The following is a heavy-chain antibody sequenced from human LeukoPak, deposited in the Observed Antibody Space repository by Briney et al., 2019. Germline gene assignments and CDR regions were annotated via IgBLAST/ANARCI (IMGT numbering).Heavy chain of an antibody. CDR3: AREAVVEWELLTAFDY. CDR2: INPNSGGT. Sequence: ASVKVSCKASGYTFTGYYMHWVRQAPGQGLEWMGWINPNSGGTNYAQTFQGRVTMTRDTSISTAYMELSRLRSDDTAVYYCAREAVVEWELLTAFDYWGQGTLVTVSS. D-gene: IGHD1-26*01. J-gene: IGHJ4*02. V-gene: IGHV1-2*02. CDR1: GYTFTGYY.